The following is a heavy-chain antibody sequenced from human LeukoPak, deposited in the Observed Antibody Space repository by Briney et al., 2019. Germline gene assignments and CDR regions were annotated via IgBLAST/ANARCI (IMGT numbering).Heavy chain of an antibody. D-gene: IGHD6-19*01. CDR3: AKDNRRHYTSGPNPDSLH. CDR1: GFIFNNYA. V-gene: IGHV3-9*01. Sequence: GGSLRLSCAGSGFIFNNYAMHWVRQPPGKGLEWVSGISWNSGSMDYADSVKGRFTISRDNAKNSLYLQMNSLRVEDTAFYYCAKDNRRHYTSGPNPDSLHWGQGALVTVSS. J-gene: IGHJ4*02. CDR2: ISWNSGSM.